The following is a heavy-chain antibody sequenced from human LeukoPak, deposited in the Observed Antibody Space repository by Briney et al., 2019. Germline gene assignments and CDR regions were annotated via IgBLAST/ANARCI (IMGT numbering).Heavy chain of an antibody. D-gene: IGHD3-22*01. Sequence: AAVKVSCKASGYTFTSYGISWVRQAPGQGLEWMGWISAYNGNTNYAQKLRGRVTMTTDTSTSTAYMELRSLRSDDTAVYYCARVWRDDSSGYYSNAFDIWGQGTMVTVSS. V-gene: IGHV1-18*01. CDR2: ISAYNGNT. J-gene: IGHJ3*02. CDR3: ARVWRDDSSGYYSNAFDI. CDR1: GYTFTSYG.